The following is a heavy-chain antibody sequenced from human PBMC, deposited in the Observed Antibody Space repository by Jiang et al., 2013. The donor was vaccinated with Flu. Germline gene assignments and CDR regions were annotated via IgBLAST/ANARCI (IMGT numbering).Heavy chain of an antibody. CDR2: IYYSGST. D-gene: IGHD3-22*01. CDR1: GGSISSYY. CDR3: ARLRGYDSSGHDAFDI. J-gene: IGHJ3*02. V-gene: IGHV4-59*08. Sequence: GSGLVKPSETLSLTCTVSGGSISSYYWSWIRQPPGKGLEWIGYIYYSGSTNYNPSLKSRVTISVDTSKNQFSLKLSSVTAADTAVYYCARLRGYDSSGHDAFDIWGQGTMVTVSS.